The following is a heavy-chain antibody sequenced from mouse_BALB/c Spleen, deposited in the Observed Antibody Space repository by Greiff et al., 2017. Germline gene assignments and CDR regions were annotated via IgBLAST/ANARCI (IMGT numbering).Heavy chain of an antibody. CDR1: GFTFSSFG. V-gene: IGHV5-17*02. CDR3: ARIYRYDTDWYFDV. Sequence: EVQVVESGGGLVQPGGSRKLSCAASGFTFSSFGMHWVRQAPEKGLEWVAYISSGSSTNYYADTVKGRFTISRDNPKNTLCLQMTSLRSEDTAMYYYARIYRYDTDWYFDVWGEGTTVTVAS. D-gene: IGHD2-14*01. J-gene: IGHJ1*01. CDR2: ISSGSSTN.